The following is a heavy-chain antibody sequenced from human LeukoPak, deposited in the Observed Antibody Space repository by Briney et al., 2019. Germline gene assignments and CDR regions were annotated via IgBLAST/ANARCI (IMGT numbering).Heavy chain of an antibody. J-gene: IGHJ4*02. D-gene: IGHD4-23*01. CDR3: ATSIRPSGGTSFLLDY. CDR2: ISDDGSSE. Sequence: PSGGSLRLSCAASGFTFSSFGMHWVRQAPGKGLEWVAVISDDGSSEYYLDSVEGRFTISRDNSKNTLYLQMNSLRPEDTAVYYCATSIRPSGGTSFLLDYWGQGTLVTVSS. CDR1: GFTFSSFG. V-gene: IGHV3-30*03.